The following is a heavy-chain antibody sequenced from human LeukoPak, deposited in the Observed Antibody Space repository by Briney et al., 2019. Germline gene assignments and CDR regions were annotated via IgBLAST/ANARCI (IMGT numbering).Heavy chain of an antibody. Sequence: ASVKVSCKASGYTFTGYYMHWVRQAPGQGLEWMGWINPNSGGTNYAQKFQGRVTMTRDTSISTAYMELSRLRSDDTAVYYCARTSSYYYDSSGYDYWGQGTLVTVSS. CDR3: ARTSSYYYDSSGYDY. D-gene: IGHD3-22*01. J-gene: IGHJ4*02. CDR2: INPNSGGT. V-gene: IGHV1-2*02. CDR1: GYTFTGYY.